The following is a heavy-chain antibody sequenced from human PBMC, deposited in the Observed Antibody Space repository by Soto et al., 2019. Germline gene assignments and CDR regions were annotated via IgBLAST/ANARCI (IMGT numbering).Heavy chain of an antibody. CDR2: IYWDGDE. J-gene: IGHJ6*02. Sequence: SGPTLVNPTQTLTLTCTFSGFSLSTSGVGVGWIRQPPGKALEWLALIYWDGDERYSPFLQSRVTITKDTSKNQVVLTMTNMDPVDTATYYCTHKGGRGAAMDVWGQGTTVTSP. CDR3: THKGGRGAAMDV. D-gene: IGHD2-15*01. V-gene: IGHV2-5*02. CDR1: GFSLSTSGVG.